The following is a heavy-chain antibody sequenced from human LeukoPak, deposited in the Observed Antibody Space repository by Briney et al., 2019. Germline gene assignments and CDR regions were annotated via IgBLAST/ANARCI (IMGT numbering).Heavy chain of an antibody. V-gene: IGHV1-18*01. CDR1: GYTFTSHG. CDR3: ARGVALYSSSWYFNYYFDY. CDR2: ISAYNGNT. J-gene: IGHJ4*02. Sequence: ASVKVSCKASGYTFTSHGISWVRQAPGQGLEWMGWISAYNGNTNYAQKLQGRVTMTTDTSTSTAYMELRSLRSDDTAVYYCARGVALYSSSWYFNYYFDYWGQGTLVTVSS. D-gene: IGHD6-13*01.